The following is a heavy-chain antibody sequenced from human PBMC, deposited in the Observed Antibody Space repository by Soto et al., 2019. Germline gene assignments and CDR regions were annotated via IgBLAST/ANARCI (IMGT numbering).Heavy chain of an antibody. CDR2: ISWNSGSI. J-gene: IGHJ4*02. Sequence: GGSLRLSCAASGFTFDDYAMHWVRQAPGKGLEWVSGISWNSGSIGYADSVKGRFTISRDNAKNSLYLQMNSLRAEDTALYYCAKASYGSGSYSFDYWGQGTLVTVS. CDR1: GFTFDDYA. CDR3: AKASYGSGSYSFDY. D-gene: IGHD3-10*01. V-gene: IGHV3-9*01.